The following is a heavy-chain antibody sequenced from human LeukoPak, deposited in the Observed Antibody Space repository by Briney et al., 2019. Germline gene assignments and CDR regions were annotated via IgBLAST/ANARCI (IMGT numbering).Heavy chain of an antibody. CDR1: GFTFSSYS. Sequence: GGSLRLSCAASGFTFSSYSMNWVRQAPGKGLEWVSSISSSSSYIYYEDSVKGRFTIYRDNAKNPLYLQMNSLRAEDTAVYYCARDRRASGPSDYWGQGTLVTVSS. CDR3: ARDRRASGPSDY. CDR2: ISSSSSYI. J-gene: IGHJ4*02. D-gene: IGHD3-10*01. V-gene: IGHV3-21*01.